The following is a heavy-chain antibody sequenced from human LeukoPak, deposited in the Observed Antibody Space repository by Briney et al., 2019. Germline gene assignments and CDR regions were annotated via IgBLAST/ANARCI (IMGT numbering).Heavy chain of an antibody. CDR2: INHSGST. V-gene: IGHV4-34*01. D-gene: IGHD3-3*01. CDR1: GGSFSGYY. CDR3: ARVGPPVLRFLEWLPRPGYYYYMDV. Sequence: SETLSLNCAVYGGSFSGYYWSWIRQPPGKGLEWIGEINHSGSTNYNPSLKSRVTISVDTSKNQFSLKLSSVTAADTAVYYCARVGPPVLRFLEWLPRPGYYYYMDVWGKGTTVTVSS. J-gene: IGHJ6*03.